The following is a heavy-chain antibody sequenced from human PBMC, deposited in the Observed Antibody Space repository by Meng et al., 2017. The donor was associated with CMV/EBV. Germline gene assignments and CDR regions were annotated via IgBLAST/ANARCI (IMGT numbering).Heavy chain of an antibody. CDR1: CGSISSGDYY. V-gene: IGHV4-30-4*08. J-gene: IGHJ5*02. CDR2: IYYSGST. Sequence: QGHRQEAGPGLVKPSQTLSLTCTVACGSISSGDYYWSWIRQPPGKGLEWIGYIYYSGSTYYNPSLKSRVTISVDTSKNQFSLKLSSVIAADTAVYYCARGFTGVLLWFGESLGWFDPWGQGTLVTVSS. D-gene: IGHD3-10*01. CDR3: ARGFTGVLLWFGESLGWFDP.